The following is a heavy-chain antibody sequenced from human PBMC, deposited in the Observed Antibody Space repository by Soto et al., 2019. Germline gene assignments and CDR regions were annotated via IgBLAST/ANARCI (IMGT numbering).Heavy chain of an antibody. D-gene: IGHD3-3*01. CDR1: GYPVTAYY. CDR2: INPATGAA. V-gene: IGHV1-2*02. J-gene: IGHJ3*02. CDR3: ARGGGVGVAGSAAFDM. Sequence: QLHLVQSGAVVKKPGASVTVSCSASGYPVTAYYMHWVRQAPGRGLEWMGGINPATGAAKYTQTFQGRATLTGDTSTSTVSMELGGLTSEDPAVFYWARGGGVGVAGSAAFDMWGQGTLVTVSS.